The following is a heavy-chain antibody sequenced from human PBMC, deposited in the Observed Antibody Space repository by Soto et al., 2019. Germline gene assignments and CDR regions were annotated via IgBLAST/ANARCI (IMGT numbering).Heavy chain of an antibody. V-gene: IGHV3-53*01. Sequence: GGSLRLSCAASGFTVSSNYMSWVRQAPGKGLEWVSVIYSGGSTYYADSVKGRFTISRDNSKNTLYLQMDSLRAEDTAVYYCARIPYYYDSSGYRYFDYWGQGTLVTVSS. CDR1: GFTVSSNY. J-gene: IGHJ4*02. D-gene: IGHD3-22*01. CDR3: ARIPYYYDSSGYRYFDY. CDR2: IYSGGST.